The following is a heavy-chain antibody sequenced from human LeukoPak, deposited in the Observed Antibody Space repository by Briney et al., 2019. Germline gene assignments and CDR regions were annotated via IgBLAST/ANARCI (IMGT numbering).Heavy chain of an antibody. V-gene: IGHV4-59*01. Sequence: SETLSLTCTVSGGSISGYYYNWIRQPPGKGLEWIGYIYYSGSTNYNPSLKSRVTISLDTSKNQFSLKLSSVTAADTAVYYCARGGYYGSGSFYGMDVWGQGTTVTVSS. J-gene: IGHJ6*02. CDR2: IYYSGST. CDR1: GGSISGYY. D-gene: IGHD3-10*01. CDR3: ARGGYYGSGSFYGMDV.